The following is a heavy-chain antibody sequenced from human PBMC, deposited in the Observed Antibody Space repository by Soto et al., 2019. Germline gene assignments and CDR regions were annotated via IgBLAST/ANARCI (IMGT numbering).Heavy chain of an antibody. V-gene: IGHV3-33*01. Sequence: QVQLVESGGGVVQPGRSLRLSCAASGFTFSSYGMHWVRQAPGKGLEWVAVIWYDGSNKYYADSVKGRFTISRDNSKNPLYLQMNSLRAEDTAVYYCARGLSRGDYYYYYYGMDVWGQGTTVTVSS. D-gene: IGHD4-17*01. J-gene: IGHJ6*02. CDR1: GFTFSSYG. CDR2: IWYDGSNK. CDR3: ARGLSRGDYYYYYYGMDV.